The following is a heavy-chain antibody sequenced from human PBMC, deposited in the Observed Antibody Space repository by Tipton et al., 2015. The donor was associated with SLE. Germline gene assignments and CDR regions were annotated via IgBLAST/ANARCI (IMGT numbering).Heavy chain of an antibody. CDR3: ASLGDISGSYGGAFDI. CDR2: IYPGDSDT. Sequence: QLVQSGAEVKRPGESLKISCKGSGYSFTSYWIGWVRQMPGKGLEWMGIIYPGDSDTRYSPSFQGQVTISADKSITTAYLQWSSLKASATAMYYCASLGDISGSYGGAFDIWGQGTMVTVSS. V-gene: IGHV5-51*03. D-gene: IGHD1-26*01. J-gene: IGHJ3*02. CDR1: GYSFTSYW.